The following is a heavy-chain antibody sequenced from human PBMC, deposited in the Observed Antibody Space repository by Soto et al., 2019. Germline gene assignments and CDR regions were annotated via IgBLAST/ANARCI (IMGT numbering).Heavy chain of an antibody. CDR1: GFIFSSYG. D-gene: IGHD3-10*01. Sequence: QVQLVESGGGVVQPGMSLRLSCTASGFIFSSYGMHWVRQAPGKGLEWVAVIWNDGTNKSYADSVKGRFTISRDNSKNTLYLQMNSLRAEDTAVYYCARAGELRGVIRRPFDYWGQGTLVTVSS. J-gene: IGHJ4*02. CDR2: IWNDGTNK. CDR3: ARAGELRGVIRRPFDY. V-gene: IGHV3-33*01.